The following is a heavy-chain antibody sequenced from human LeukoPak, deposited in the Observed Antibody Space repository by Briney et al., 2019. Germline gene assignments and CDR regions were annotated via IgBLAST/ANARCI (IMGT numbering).Heavy chain of an antibody. CDR2: VYYSGST. J-gene: IGHJ6*02. CDR1: GGSISSYY. CDR3: ARSRAHYYYYGMDV. Sequence: PSETLSLTRTVSGGSISSYYWSWIRQPPGKGLEWIGYVYYSGSTNYNPSLKSRVTISVDTSKNHFSLKLSSVTAADTAVYYCARSRAHYYYYGMDVWGQGTTVTVSS. V-gene: IGHV4-59*01.